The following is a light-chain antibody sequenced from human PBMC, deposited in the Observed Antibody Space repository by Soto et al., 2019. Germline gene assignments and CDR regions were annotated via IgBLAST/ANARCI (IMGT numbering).Light chain of an antibody. CDR3: QHYGGSPSLFT. CDR2: ETS. J-gene: IGKJ3*01. V-gene: IGKV3-20*01. CDR1: QSVSGSY. Sequence: EIVLTQSPGTLSLSPGERATLSCRASQSVSGSYLAWYQQKPGQAPRLFIYETSRRASGIPDRFSGSASGTDFTLTISRLEPEDSVVYYCQHYGGSPSLFTFGPGTKVDIK.